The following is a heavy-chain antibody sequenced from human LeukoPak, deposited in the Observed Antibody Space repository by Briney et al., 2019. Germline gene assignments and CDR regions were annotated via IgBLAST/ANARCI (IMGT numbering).Heavy chain of an antibody. CDR3: AGSGLYCSGGSCYSG. CDR1: GYTFTSYA. Sequence: ASVKVSCKASGYTFTSYAMHWVRQAPGQRLEWMGWINAGNGNTKYSQKFQGRVTITRDTSASTAYMELSSLRSEDTAVYYCAGSGLYCSGGSCYSGWGQGTLVTVSS. CDR2: INAGNGNT. D-gene: IGHD2-15*01. J-gene: IGHJ4*02. V-gene: IGHV1-3*01.